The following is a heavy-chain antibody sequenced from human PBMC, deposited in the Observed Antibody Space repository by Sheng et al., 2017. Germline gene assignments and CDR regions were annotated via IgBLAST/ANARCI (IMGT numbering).Heavy chain of an antibody. Sequence: ESGGGLAQPGGTLRLSCAAAGFTFNIFDMDWVRQAPGKGLEWVSLISGSGVSTYYADAVKGRFIISRDNSKNTLYLQMNSLRVEDTAIYYCVKQGGGGGYFQHWGQGTLVTVSS. V-gene: IGHV3-23*01. J-gene: IGHJ1*01. CDR2: ISGSGVST. CDR1: GFTFNIFD. D-gene: IGHD1-26*01. CDR3: VKQGGGGGYFQH.